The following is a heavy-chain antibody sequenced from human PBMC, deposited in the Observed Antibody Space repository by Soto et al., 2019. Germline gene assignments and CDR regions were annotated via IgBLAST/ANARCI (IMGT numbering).Heavy chain of an antibody. CDR2: ISYDGSNK. Sequence: QVQLVESGGGVVQPGRSLRLSCAASGFTFSSYAMHWVRQAPGKGLEWVAVISYDGSNKYYADSVKGRFTISRDNSKNALYLQMNSLRAEDTVVYYCARDRSGEGVRWSDYWGHGTLVTVSS. CDR3: ARDRSGEGVRWSDY. V-gene: IGHV3-30-3*01. D-gene: IGHD2-15*01. J-gene: IGHJ5*01. CDR1: GFTFSSYA.